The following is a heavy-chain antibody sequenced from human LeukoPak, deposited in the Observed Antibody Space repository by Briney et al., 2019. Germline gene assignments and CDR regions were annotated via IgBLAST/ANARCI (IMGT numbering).Heavy chain of an antibody. D-gene: IGHD6-13*01. Sequence: GGSLRLSCSASGFSFTTYALSWVRQAPGKGLEWVSAISGSGGSTYYADSVKGRFTISRDNSKNTLYLQMNSLGAEDTAVYYCAKLAAAGTRFFDYWGQGTLVTVSS. CDR2: ISGSGGST. CDR3: AKLAAAGTRFFDY. V-gene: IGHV3-23*01. CDR1: GFSFTTYA. J-gene: IGHJ4*02.